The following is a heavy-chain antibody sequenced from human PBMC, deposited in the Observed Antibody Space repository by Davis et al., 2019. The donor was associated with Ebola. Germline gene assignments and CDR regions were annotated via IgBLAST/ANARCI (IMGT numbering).Heavy chain of an antibody. J-gene: IGHJ5*02. V-gene: IGHV4-61*01. CDR3: ALLGYDSSGGFDP. D-gene: IGHD3-22*01. CDR2: IYYSGST. Sequence: PSETLSLTCNVLGGSVSSGSYDWSWIRQPPGKGLEWIGYIYYSGSTNYNPTLKSRGTISVDTSKNQYSLKLNSVTAADTAVYYCALLGYDSSGGFDPWGQGTLVTVSS. CDR1: GGSVSSGSYD.